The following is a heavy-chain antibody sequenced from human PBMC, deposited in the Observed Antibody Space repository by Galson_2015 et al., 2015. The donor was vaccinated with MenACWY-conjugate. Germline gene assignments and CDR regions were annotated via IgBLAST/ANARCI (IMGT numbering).Heavy chain of an antibody. Sequence: SLRLSCAASRISFRTYNMNWVRQAPGKGLEWVSHISSTSTTIYYADSVKGRFTISRDNAKNSLYLQMNSLRAEDTAVYYCAARLLHSGGMDVWGQGTTVTVSS. CDR2: ISSTSTTI. CDR3: AARLLHSGGMDV. J-gene: IGHJ6*02. V-gene: IGHV3-48*01. D-gene: IGHD3-10*01. CDR1: RISFRTYN.